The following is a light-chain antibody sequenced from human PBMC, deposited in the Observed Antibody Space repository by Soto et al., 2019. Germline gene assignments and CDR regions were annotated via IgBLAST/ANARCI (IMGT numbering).Light chain of an antibody. Sequence: QSALTQPASEAGSPGQSITISCTGTSSDVGGNKYVSWYQQHPGKAPKLITYEVSNRPSGVSNRFSGSKSGNTASLTISGLQAEDEADYYCSSYTGSATLVVFGGGTNVTVL. V-gene: IGLV2-14*01. CDR3: SSYTGSATLVV. CDR1: SSDVGGNKY. J-gene: IGLJ3*02. CDR2: EVS.